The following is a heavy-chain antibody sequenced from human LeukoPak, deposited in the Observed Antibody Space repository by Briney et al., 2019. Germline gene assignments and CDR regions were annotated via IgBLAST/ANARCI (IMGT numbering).Heavy chain of an antibody. CDR1: GYTFTGHF. D-gene: IGHD2-21*02. J-gene: IGHJ6*02. Sequence: ASVKVSCKASGYTFTGHFMHWVRQAPGQGLEWMGWISPKSGGTNYAQKFQGRVTMARDTSIRTAYMELSGLTSDDTAVYYCAREGDRRYYYYYGMDVWGQGTTVTVSS. V-gene: IGHV1-2*02. CDR3: AREGDRRYYYYYGMDV. CDR2: ISPKSGGT.